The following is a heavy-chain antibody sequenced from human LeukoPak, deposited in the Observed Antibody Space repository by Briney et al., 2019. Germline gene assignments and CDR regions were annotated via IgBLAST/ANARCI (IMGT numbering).Heavy chain of an antibody. Sequence: GGSLGLSCAASGFTFSSNATSWVRQAPGKGLEWVSAISGSGGGTYYADSVKGRFTISRDNSKNTLYLQMNSLRAEDTAVYYCAKDKYSGGYYFDYWGQGTLVTVSS. CDR2: ISGSGGGT. D-gene: IGHD1-26*01. J-gene: IGHJ4*02. V-gene: IGHV3-23*01. CDR1: GFTFSSNA. CDR3: AKDKYSGGYYFDY.